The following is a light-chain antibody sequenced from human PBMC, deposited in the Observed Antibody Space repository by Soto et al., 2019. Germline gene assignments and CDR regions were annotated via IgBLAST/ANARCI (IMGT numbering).Light chain of an antibody. CDR1: QSVSSSY. V-gene: IGKV3-20*01. J-gene: IGKJ1*01. Sequence: ESVLTQSPGTLSLSPGERATLSCRASQSVSSSYLAWYQQKPGQAPRLLMYGASSRTTGTPDRFSGSGSGTDFTLTISRLEPEDFAVYYCQKYGSSPRTFGQGTKVDIK. CDR3: QKYGSSPRT. CDR2: GAS.